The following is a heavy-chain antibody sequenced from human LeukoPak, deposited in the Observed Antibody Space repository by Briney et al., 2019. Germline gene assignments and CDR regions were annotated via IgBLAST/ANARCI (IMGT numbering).Heavy chain of an antibody. CDR1: GGTFISYA. CDR3: ARRGPPLVKEPPGVPPYWYYYYGMDV. CDR2: IIPIFGTA. V-gene: IGHV1-69*13. D-gene: IGHD2-21*01. J-gene: IGHJ6*02. Sequence: GASVKVSCKASGGTFISYAISWVRQAPGQGLEWMGGIIPIFGTANYAQKFQGRVTITADESTSTAYMELSSLRSEDTAVYYCARRGPPLVKEPPGVPPYWYYYYGMDVWDQGTTVTVSS.